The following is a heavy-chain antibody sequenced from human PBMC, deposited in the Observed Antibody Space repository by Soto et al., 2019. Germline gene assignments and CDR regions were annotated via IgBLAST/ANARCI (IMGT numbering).Heavy chain of an antibody. CDR1: GYTFTSYG. D-gene: IGHD3-3*01. CDR3: ARDRSYYDFWSGYCSSGRGDAFDI. V-gene: IGHV1-18*01. Sequence: ASVKVSCKASGYTFTSYGISWVRQAPGQGLEWMGWISAYNGNTNYAQKLQGRVTMTTDTSTSTAYMELRSLRSDDTAVYYCARDRSYYDFWSGYCSSGRGDAFDIWGQGTMVTVSS. J-gene: IGHJ3*02. CDR2: ISAYNGNT.